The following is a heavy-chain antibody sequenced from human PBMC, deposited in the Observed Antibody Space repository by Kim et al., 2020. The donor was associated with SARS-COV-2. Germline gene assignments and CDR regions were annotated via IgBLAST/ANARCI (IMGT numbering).Heavy chain of an antibody. J-gene: IGHJ4*02. Sequence: SLRGRFTISADTPKNQFSRKLSSVTAADTAVYYCARHGEYCGGDCFFFDYWGQGTLVTVSS. V-gene: IGHV4-39*01. CDR3: ARHGEYCGGDCFFFDY. D-gene: IGHD2-21*01.